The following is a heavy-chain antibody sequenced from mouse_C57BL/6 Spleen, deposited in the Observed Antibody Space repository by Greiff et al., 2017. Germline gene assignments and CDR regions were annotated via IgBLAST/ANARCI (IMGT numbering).Heavy chain of an antibody. V-gene: IGHV1-26*01. CDR2: INPNNGGT. Sequence: VQLQQSGPELVKPGASVKISCKASGYTFTDYYMNWVKQSHGKSLEWIGDINPNNGGTSYNQKFKGKATLTVDKSSSTAYMDLRSLTSEDSAVYYCARQGYDWYFDVWGTGTTVTVSS. D-gene: IGHD2-2*01. CDR1: GYTFTDYY. J-gene: IGHJ1*03. CDR3: ARQGYDWYFDV.